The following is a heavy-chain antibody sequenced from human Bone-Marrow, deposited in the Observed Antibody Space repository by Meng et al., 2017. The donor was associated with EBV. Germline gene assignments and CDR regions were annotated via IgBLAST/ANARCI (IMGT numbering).Heavy chain of an antibody. CDR2: IYHSGGT. CDR3: ARNLLALAVNEDYFDF. Sequence: VQLQTSGPGLVKPAGTLTLTRGDCGGSKNIGYCWVWVCQPPGKGLGCIGEIYHSGGTHPSPRSRVTLSVDKDNNDFSLKLRSVNAEDTAVYYCARNLLALAVNEDYFDFWGQGSLVTVSS. CDR1: GGSKNIGYC. J-gene: IGHJ4*02. V-gene: IGHV4-4*02. D-gene: IGHD6-19*01.